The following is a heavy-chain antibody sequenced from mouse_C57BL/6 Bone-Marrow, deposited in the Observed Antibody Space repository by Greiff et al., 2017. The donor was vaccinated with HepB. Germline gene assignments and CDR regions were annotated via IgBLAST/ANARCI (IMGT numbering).Heavy chain of an antibody. J-gene: IGHJ3*01. Sequence: VQLQQSDAELVKPGASVKISCKVSGYTFTDHTIHWMKQRPEQGLEWIGYIYPRDGSTKYNEKFKGKATLTADKSSSTAYMQLNSLTSEDSAVYCCAREGKNGNYEAWFAYWGQGTLVTVSA. CDR1: GYTFTDHT. CDR2: IYPRDGST. D-gene: IGHD2-1*01. CDR3: AREGKNGNYEAWFAY. V-gene: IGHV1-78*01.